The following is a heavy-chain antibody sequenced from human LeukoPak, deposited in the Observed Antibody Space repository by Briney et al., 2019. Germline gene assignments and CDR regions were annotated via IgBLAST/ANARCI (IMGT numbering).Heavy chain of an antibody. Sequence: SETLSLTCTVSGGSITTYSWSWIRLPAGRGLEWIGRFYSSGRTDYSPSLQSRVTMSVDTSRNQVSLRLSSVTAADTAIYYCTRDFTSKNWFDTWGQGTLVTVSS. CDR3: TRDFTSKNWFDT. D-gene: IGHD2/OR15-2a*01. V-gene: IGHV4-4*07. CDR2: FYSSGRT. CDR1: GGSITTYS. J-gene: IGHJ5*02.